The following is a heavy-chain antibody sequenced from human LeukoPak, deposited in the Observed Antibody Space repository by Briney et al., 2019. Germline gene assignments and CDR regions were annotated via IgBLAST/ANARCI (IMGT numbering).Heavy chain of an antibody. J-gene: IGHJ4*02. CDR1: GYRFGSYR. CDR2: IFPGDSET. D-gene: IGHD2-21*01. CDR3: ARRGVWGSVVGSTWHYFDS. Sequence: GESLKISCKVSGYRFGSYRVAWVRQRPGRGLELMGIIFPGDSETTYSPSFQGQVTMSVDKSTDTAYLQFNTLEASDTAMYYCARRGVWGSVVGSTWHYFDSWGQGTLVTVSS. V-gene: IGHV5-51*01.